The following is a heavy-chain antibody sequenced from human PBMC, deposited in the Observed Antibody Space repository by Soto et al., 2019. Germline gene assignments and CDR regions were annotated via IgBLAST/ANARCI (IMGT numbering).Heavy chain of an antibody. Sequence: GASVKVSCKASGYTFTSYAMHWVRQAPGQRLEWMGWINAGNGNTKYSQKFQGRVTITRDTSASTAYMELSSLRSEDTAVYYCARDGALNWNYGLLWFDPWGQGTLVTVSS. CDR3: ARDGALNWNYGLLWFDP. J-gene: IGHJ5*02. CDR2: INAGNGNT. V-gene: IGHV1-3*01. D-gene: IGHD1-7*01. CDR1: GYTFTSYA.